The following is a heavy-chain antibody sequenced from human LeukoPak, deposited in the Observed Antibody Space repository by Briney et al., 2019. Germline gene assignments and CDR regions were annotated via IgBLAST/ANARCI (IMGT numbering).Heavy chain of an antibody. CDR2: ISSSSSYI. Sequence: GGSLRLSCAASGFTFSSYSMNWVRQAPGKGLEWVSSISSSSSYIYYADSVKGQFTISRDNAKNSLYLQMNSLRAEDTAVYYCARAPLGYCSGGSCYDLDYWGQGTLVTVSS. CDR3: ARAPLGYCSGGSCYDLDY. CDR1: GFTFSSYS. J-gene: IGHJ4*02. D-gene: IGHD2-15*01. V-gene: IGHV3-21*01.